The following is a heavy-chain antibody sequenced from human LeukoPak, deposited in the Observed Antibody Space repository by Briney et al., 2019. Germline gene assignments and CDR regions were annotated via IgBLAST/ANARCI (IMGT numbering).Heavy chain of an antibody. V-gene: IGHV1-8*03. CDR3: ARTGTTVDYYYYYMDV. CDR1: GYTFTGYY. D-gene: IGHD1-1*01. Sequence: ASVKVSCKASGYTFTGYYMHWVRQAPGQGLGWMGWMNPNSGNTGYAQKFQGRVTITRNTSISTAYMELSSLRSEDTAVYYCARTGTTVDYYYYYMDVWGKGTTVTVSS. CDR2: MNPNSGNT. J-gene: IGHJ6*03.